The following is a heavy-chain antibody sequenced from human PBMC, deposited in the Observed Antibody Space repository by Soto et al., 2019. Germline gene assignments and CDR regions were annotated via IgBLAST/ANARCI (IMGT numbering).Heavy chain of an antibody. V-gene: IGHV3-23*01. J-gene: IGHJ5*02. Sequence: GGSLRLSCAASGFTFSNYAMSWVRQAPGKGLERVSALSGSGGTTYHADSVKGRFTISRDNSKNTLYLQMNSLRAEDTAIYYCAKDLRGYSSGWYDHWGQGTLVTVSS. CDR1: GFTFSNYA. CDR3: AKDLRGYSSGWYDH. CDR2: LSGSGGTT. D-gene: IGHD6-19*01.